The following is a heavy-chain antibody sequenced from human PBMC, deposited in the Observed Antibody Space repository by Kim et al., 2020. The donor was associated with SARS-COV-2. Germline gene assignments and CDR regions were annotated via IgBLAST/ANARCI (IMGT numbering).Heavy chain of an antibody. V-gene: IGHV1-69*13. D-gene: IGHD3-10*01. Sequence: SVKVSCKASGGTFSSYAISWVRQAPGQGLEWMGGIIPIFGTANYAQKFQGRVTITADESTSTAYMELSSLRSEDTAVYYCARDGRYLTMVRPTYFDYWGQGTLVTVSS. CDR3: ARDGRYLTMVRPTYFDY. CDR2: IIPIFGTA. CDR1: GGTFSSYA. J-gene: IGHJ4*02.